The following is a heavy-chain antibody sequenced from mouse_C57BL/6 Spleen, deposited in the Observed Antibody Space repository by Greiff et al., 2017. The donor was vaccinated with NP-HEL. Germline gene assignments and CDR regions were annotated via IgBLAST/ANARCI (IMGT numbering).Heavy chain of an antibody. CDR2: IRYDGSN. CDR1: GYSITSGYY. D-gene: IGHD1-1*01. V-gene: IGHV3-6*01. J-gene: IGHJ1*03. CDR3: VLFTHDHWYFDV. Sequence: DVQLQESGPGLVKPSQSLSLTCSVTGYSITSGYYWNWIRQFPGNKLEWMGYIRYDGSNNYNPSLKNRISITRDTSKNQSFLKLNALTTEATATDAYVLFTHDHWYFDVRGTGTTVTVSS.